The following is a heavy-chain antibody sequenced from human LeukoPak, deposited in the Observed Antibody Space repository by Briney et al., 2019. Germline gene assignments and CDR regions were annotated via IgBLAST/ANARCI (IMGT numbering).Heavy chain of an antibody. V-gene: IGHV3-21*01. Sequence: GGSLRLSCAASGFTFSSYAMSWVRQAPGKGLEWVSSISSSSSYIYYADSVKGRFTFSRDNAKKSLYLQINSLRVEDTAVYFCARIGYRSSSFDYWGQGTLLTVSS. CDR1: GFTFSSYA. J-gene: IGHJ4*02. D-gene: IGHD6-13*01. CDR3: ARIGYRSSSFDY. CDR2: ISSSSSYI.